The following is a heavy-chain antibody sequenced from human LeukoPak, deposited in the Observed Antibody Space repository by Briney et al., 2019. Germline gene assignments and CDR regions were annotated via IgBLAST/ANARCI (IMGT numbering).Heavy chain of an antibody. CDR1: GFTFSEYY. CDR2: ISADSDKI. J-gene: IGHJ4*02. V-gene: IGHV3-11*01. CDR3: ARKFDRDGAY. Sequence: PGGSLRLSCAASGFTFSEYYMNWIRQAPGKGLEWVSHISADSDKIYYADSVKGRFTISGDNTKNSVSLQLNSLRAEDTAVYYCARKFDRDGAYWGRGTLVIVSS. D-gene: IGHD5-24*01.